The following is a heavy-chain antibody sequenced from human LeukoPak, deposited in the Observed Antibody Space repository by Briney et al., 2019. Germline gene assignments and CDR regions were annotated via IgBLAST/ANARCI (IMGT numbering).Heavy chain of an antibody. CDR2: ISSSSSYI. V-gene: IGHV3-21*04. D-gene: IGHD6-13*01. J-gene: IGHJ6*03. CDR3: AKVGGIAARYYYMDV. Sequence: GGSLRLSCAASGFTFSSYSMNWVRQAPGKGLEWVSSISSSSSYIYYADSVKGRFTISRDNAKNSLYLQMNSLRAEDTALYYCAKVGGIAARYYYMDVWGKGTTVTVSS. CDR1: GFTFSSYS.